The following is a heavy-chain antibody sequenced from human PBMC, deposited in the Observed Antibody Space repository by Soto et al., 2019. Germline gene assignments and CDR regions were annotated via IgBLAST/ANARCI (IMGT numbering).Heavy chain of an antibody. CDR1: GGSISSYY. D-gene: IGHD3-16*02. V-gene: IGHV4-59*01. Sequence: QVQLQESGPGLVKPSETLSLTCTVSGGSISSYYWSWIRQPPGKGLEWIGYIYYSGSTNYNPSLKXXXTISVDTSKNXXSXKXXSVTAADTAVYYCAREDLYYDYVWGSYRSHGWFDPWGQGTLVTVSS. CDR3: AREDLYYDYVWGSYRSHGWFDP. CDR2: IYYSGST. J-gene: IGHJ5*02.